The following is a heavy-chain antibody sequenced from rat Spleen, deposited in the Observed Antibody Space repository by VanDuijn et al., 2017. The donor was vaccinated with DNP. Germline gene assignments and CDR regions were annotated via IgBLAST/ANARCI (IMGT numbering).Heavy chain of an antibody. Sequence: EVQLVESGGDLVQPGRSLKLSCVASGFTFSDYNMVWVRQAPKKGLEWVAYIGSDGYAPYYGDSVKGRFTISRDNAKSTLYLQMNSLRSEDMATYYCIRWNSGHFDYWGQGVMVTVSS. CDR3: IRWNSGHFDY. CDR1: GFTFSDYN. CDR2: IGSDGYAP. D-gene: IGHD4-3*01. V-gene: IGHV5-22*01. J-gene: IGHJ2*01.